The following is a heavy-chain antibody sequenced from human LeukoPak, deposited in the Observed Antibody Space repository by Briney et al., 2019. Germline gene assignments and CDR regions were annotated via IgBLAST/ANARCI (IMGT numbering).Heavy chain of an antibody. D-gene: IGHD6-19*01. CDR3: ASTDRSGWYYFDY. CDR1: GGSISSYY. Sequence: SETLSLTCTVSGGSISSYYWSWIRQPPGKGLEWIGYIYYSGSTNYNPSLKSRVTISVDTSKNQFSLKLSSVTAADTAVYYCASTDRSGWYYFDYWGQGTLVTVSS. V-gene: IGHV4-59*01. CDR2: IYYSGST. J-gene: IGHJ4*02.